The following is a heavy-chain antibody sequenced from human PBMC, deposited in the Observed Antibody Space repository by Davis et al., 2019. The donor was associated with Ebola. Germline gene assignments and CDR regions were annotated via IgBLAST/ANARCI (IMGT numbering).Heavy chain of an antibody. CDR2: INPNSGGT. Sequence: AASVKVSCKASGYTFTSYAMNWVXXXXXXXXXXXGPINPNSGGTNSAQKFQDRVTMTRDTSISTAYMELSRLRSDDTAVYFCASTRRGLDYWGQGTLVTVSS. V-gene: IGHV1-2*06. CDR1: GYTFTSYA. J-gene: IGHJ4*02. CDR3: ASTRRGLDY. D-gene: IGHD2-15*01.